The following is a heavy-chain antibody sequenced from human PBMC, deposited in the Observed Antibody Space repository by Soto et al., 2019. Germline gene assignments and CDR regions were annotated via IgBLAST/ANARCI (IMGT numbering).Heavy chain of an antibody. V-gene: IGHV3-23*01. J-gene: IGHJ4*02. Sequence: PGGSLRLSCAASGFTFNNYAMNWVRQAPGKGLEWVATISNTGGSTYYADSVKGRFTISRDNSKNTLYLQMNSLRVEDTAVYYCAKDRLAGNFDYWGQGTQVTAPQ. CDR3: AKDRLAGNFDY. CDR2: ISNTGGST. CDR1: GFTFNNYA.